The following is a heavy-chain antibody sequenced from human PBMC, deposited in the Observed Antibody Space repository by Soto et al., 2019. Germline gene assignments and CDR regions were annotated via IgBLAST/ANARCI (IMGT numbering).Heavy chain of an antibody. CDR1: GFILRNYW. J-gene: IGHJ5*02. D-gene: IGHD4-4*01. V-gene: IGHV3-7*03. Sequence: PGGSLRLSCADSGFILRNYWMSWVRQAPGMGLQWVASIKEDGSEKYYVDPVKGRFTISRENAKNSLYLQMNSLTSDDTATYYCARKHSLDYIRWGLDPWGQGTLVTVSS. CDR2: IKEDGSEK. CDR3: ARKHSLDYIRWGLDP.